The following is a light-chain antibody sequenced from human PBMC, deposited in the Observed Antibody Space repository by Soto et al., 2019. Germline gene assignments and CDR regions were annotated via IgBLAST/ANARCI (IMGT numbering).Light chain of an antibody. J-gene: IGKJ4*01. CDR1: QSVSSSY. CDR3: QQYGSSPLT. V-gene: IGKV3-20*01. CDR2: GAS. Sequence: ETVLTQSPGTLSLSPGERATLSCRASQSVSSSYLAWYQQKPGQAPRLLIYGASSRATGIPDRFSGGGSGTDFTITISRLEPEDFAVYYCQQYGSSPLTFGGGTKVEIK.